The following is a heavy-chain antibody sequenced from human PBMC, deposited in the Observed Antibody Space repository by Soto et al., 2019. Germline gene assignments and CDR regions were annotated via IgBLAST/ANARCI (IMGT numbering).Heavy chain of an antibody. Sequence: QVQLQQWGAGLLKPSETLSLTCAVYGGSFSGYYWNWIRQPPGKGLEWIGDSNHSGSTNYNPSLKSRVTISVDTSKNQSSLKLSSVTAADTAVYYCARGPGPLGNGFDPWGQGTLVTVSS. CDR2: SNHSGST. CDR3: ARGPGPLGNGFDP. CDR1: GGSFSGYY. V-gene: IGHV4-34*01. J-gene: IGHJ5*02. D-gene: IGHD3-16*02.